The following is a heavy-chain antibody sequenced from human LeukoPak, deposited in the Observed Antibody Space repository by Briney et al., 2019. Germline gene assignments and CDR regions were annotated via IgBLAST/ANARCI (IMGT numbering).Heavy chain of an antibody. CDR2: ISGSGGST. Sequence: GGSLRLSCAASGFTFSSYAMSWVRQAPGKGLEWVSAISGSGGSTYYADSVKGRFTISRDNSKNTLHLQMNSLRAEDTAVYYCAKDPVGATPEYYFDYWGQGTLVTVSS. CDR3: AKDPVGATPEYYFDY. J-gene: IGHJ4*02. V-gene: IGHV3-23*01. D-gene: IGHD1-26*01. CDR1: GFTFSSYA.